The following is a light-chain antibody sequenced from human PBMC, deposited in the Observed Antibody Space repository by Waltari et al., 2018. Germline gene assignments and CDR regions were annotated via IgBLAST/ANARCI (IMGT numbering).Light chain of an antibody. CDR3: AAWDDSLNGRGV. Sequence: QSVLTQPPSASGTPGQRVTISCSGSSSNIGSNTVNWYQQLPGTAPKLLIYSNDQRPSGAPDRVSGSRSGTSASLAISGLQSEDEADYYCAAWDDSLNGRGVFGGGTKLTVL. CDR2: SND. J-gene: IGLJ3*02. CDR1: SSNIGSNT. V-gene: IGLV1-44*01.